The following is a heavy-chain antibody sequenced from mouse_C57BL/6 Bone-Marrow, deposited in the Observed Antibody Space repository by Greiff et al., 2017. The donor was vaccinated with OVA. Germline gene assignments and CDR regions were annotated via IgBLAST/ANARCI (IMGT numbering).Heavy chain of an antibody. CDR2: ISYSGST. V-gene: IGHV3-8*01. CDR1: GYSITSDY. CDR3: ARSWYFDV. Sequence: EVMLVESGPGLAKPSQTLSLTCSVTGYSITSDYWTWIRQFPGNKLEYMGYISYSGSTYYNPSLKSRISITRDTSKNQYYLQFNSVTTEDTATYYCARSWYFDVWGTGTTVTVSS. J-gene: IGHJ1*03.